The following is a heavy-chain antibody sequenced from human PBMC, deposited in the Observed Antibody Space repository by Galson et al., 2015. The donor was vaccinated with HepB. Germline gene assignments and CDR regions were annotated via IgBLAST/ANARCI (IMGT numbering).Heavy chain of an antibody. CDR1: GFTFSSYS. V-gene: IGHV3-21*01. D-gene: IGHD3-10*01. CDR3: ARVLRVGREVRGYIDY. CDR2: ISSSSSYI. Sequence: SLRLSCAASGFTFSSYSMNWVRQAPGKGLEWVSSISSSSSYIYYADSVKGRFTISRDNAKNSLYLQVNSLRAEDTAVYYCARVLRVGREVRGYIDYWGQGTLVTVSS. J-gene: IGHJ4*02.